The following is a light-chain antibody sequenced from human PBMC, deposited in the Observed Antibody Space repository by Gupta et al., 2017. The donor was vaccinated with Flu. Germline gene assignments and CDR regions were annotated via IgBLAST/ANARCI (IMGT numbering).Light chain of an antibody. CDR2: KNN. J-gene: IGLJ3*02. V-gene: IGLV1-47*01. Sequence: QSVLTQPPSASATHGQRVTISFSGSSSNIGSNYVYWYQQLPGTAPKLLIYKNNQRPSGVTDRFSGSKSGTSASLATSGLRSEDEADYYCAAWDDSLSDLWVFGGGTKLTVL. CDR1: SSNIGSNY. CDR3: AAWDDSLSDLWV.